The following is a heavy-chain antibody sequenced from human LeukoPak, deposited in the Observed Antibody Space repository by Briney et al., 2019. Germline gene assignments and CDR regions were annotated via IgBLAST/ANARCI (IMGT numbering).Heavy chain of an antibody. D-gene: IGHD6-19*01. CDR1: GFTFSSYS. Sequence: ESLRLSCAASGFTFSSYSINWVRQAPGKGLEWVSSNSDFGSSHHADSVKGRLTTSRDNAKNSVHLQMNSLRVEDTAIYYCARHSGGDGYNYNGMDVWGQGTMVTVSS. CDR3: ARHSGGDGYNYNGMDV. CDR2: NSDFGSS. V-gene: IGHV3-21*06. J-gene: IGHJ6*02.